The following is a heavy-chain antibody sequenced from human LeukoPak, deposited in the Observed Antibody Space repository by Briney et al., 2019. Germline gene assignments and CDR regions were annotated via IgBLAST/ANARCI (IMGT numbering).Heavy chain of an antibody. V-gene: IGHV3-21*01. D-gene: IGHD4/OR15-4a*01. J-gene: IGHJ2*01. CDR2: ISSSSSYI. CDR3: AREDDYGPGYFDL. CDR1: GFTFSSYS. Sequence: GGSLGLSCAASGFTFSSYSMNWVRQGPRQGLEWVSSISSSSSYIYYADSVKGRFTISRDNAKNSLYLQMTSLRAEDTAEYSCAREDDYGPGYFDLWGRGTLVTVSS.